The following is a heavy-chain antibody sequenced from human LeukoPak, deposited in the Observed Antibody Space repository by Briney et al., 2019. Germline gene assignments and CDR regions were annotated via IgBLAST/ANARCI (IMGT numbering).Heavy chain of an antibody. J-gene: IGHJ4*02. CDR3: ARLPGYASGWYFDY. D-gene: IGHD6-25*01. CDR2: IFYTGST. CDR1: GGSISSGSYY. V-gene: IGHV4-39*01. Sequence: PSETLSLTCTVFGGSISSGSYYWGWVRQPPGKGLDWIGNIFYTGSTYYNPSLKSRVSISVDTSKNQFSLKLSSVTAADTAVYYCARLPGYASGWYFDYWGQGTLVTVSS.